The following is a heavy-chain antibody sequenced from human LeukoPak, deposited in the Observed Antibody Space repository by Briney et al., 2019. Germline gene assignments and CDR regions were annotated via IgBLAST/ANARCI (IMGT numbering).Heavy chain of an antibody. V-gene: IGHV3-7*03. J-gene: IGHJ6*02. Sequence: GGSLRLSCAASGFTFSSYWMSWVRQAPGKGLEWVANIKQDGSEKYYVDSVKGRFTISRDNAKNSLYLQMNSLRAEDTAVYYCARVVVPAAIAPGMDVWGQGTTVTVSS. CDR2: IKQDGSEK. CDR1: GFTFSSYW. D-gene: IGHD2-2*01. CDR3: ARVVVPAAIAPGMDV.